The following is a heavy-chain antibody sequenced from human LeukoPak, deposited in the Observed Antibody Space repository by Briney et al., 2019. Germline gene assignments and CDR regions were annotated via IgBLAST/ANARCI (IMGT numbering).Heavy chain of an antibody. V-gene: IGHV1-2*02. CDR2: INPNSGGT. CDR1: GSTFTGYY. Sequence: ASVKVSCKASGSTFTGYYMHWVRQAPGQGLEWRGWINPNSGGTNYAQKFPGRVTMTRDTSISTAYMELSRLRSDDTAVYYCARDTAYTAMASDDAFDIWGQGTMVTVSS. D-gene: IGHD5-18*01. J-gene: IGHJ3*02. CDR3: ARDTAYTAMASDDAFDI.